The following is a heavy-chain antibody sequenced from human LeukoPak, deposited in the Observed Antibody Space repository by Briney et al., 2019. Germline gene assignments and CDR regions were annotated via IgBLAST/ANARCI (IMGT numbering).Heavy chain of an antibody. CDR1: GFTFSSYA. Sequence: TGGSLRLSCAASGFTFSSYAMHWVRQAPGKGLEWVAVISYDGSNKYYADSVKGRFTISRDNSKNTLYLQMNSLKTEDTAVYYCTTENWGSTHWGQGTLVTVSS. D-gene: IGHD3-16*01. V-gene: IGHV3-30-3*01. J-gene: IGHJ4*02. CDR3: TTENWGSTH. CDR2: ISYDGSNK.